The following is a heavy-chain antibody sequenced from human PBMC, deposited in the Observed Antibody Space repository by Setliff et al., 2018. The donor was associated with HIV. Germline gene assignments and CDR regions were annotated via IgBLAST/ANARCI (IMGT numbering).Heavy chain of an antibody. Sequence: GGSLRLSCAASGFSVSDDWMSWVRQAPGKGLEWVSGISAGGGSTYYADSVKGRFTISRDNSKNTLYMQMNNLRAEDTAVYYCAKETFYYDSSGYWPEPGYYFDYWGQGTLVTVSS. V-gene: IGHV3-23*01. CDR3: AKETFYYDSSGYWPEPGYYFDY. CDR1: GFSVSDDW. D-gene: IGHD3-22*01. CDR2: ISAGGGST. J-gene: IGHJ4*02.